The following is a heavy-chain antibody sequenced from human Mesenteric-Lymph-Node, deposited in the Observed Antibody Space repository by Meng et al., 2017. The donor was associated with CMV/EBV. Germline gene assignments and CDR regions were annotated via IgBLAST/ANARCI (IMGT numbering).Heavy chain of an antibody. Sequence: GGSLRLSCAASEFTFSSYWMSWVRQAPGKGLEWVANIKQDGSERHYVDSVKGRFTISRDNAKNSLYLQMNSLRVEDTAVYYCARAYCGNVACAPAYWGQGTLVTVSS. CDR2: IKQDGSER. CDR3: ARAYCGNVACAPAY. D-gene: IGHD2-21*01. J-gene: IGHJ4*02. CDR1: EFTFSSYW. V-gene: IGHV3-7*04.